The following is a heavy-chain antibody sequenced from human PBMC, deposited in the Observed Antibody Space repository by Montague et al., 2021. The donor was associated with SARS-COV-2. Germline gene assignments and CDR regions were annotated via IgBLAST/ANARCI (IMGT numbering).Heavy chain of an antibody. V-gene: IGHV5-51*01. D-gene: IGHD5-24*01. CDR2: IYPGDSDT. J-gene: IGHJ4*02. CDR3: ARLDGYNLRGFDY. CDR1: GYRFTSYW. Sequence: QSGAEVKKPGESLKISCEGSGYRFTSYWIGWVRQMPGKGLEWMGXIYPGDSDTRYSPSFQGQVTISVDKSISTAHLQWSSLKASDTAMYYCARLDGYNLRGFDYWGQGTLVSVSS.